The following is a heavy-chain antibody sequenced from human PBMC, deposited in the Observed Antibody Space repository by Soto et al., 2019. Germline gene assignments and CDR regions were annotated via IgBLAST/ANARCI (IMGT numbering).Heavy chain of an antibody. CDR3: ARDWEFGY. CDR1: GYSFSSYY. J-gene: IGHJ4*02. Sequence: DSVKVSCKASGYSFSSYYMHWVRQAPGQGLEWMGVINPSGDSITYAQKFQGKVTMTKDTSTSTLFMEVSSLRSEDTAVYFCARDWEFGYWGQ. D-gene: IGHD3-10*01. CDR2: INPSGDSI. V-gene: IGHV1-46*01.